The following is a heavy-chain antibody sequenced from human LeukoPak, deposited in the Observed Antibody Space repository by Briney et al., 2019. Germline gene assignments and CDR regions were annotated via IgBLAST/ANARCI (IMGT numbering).Heavy chain of an antibody. D-gene: IGHD5-12*01. CDR3: ARKSGYARDY. CDR2: INHSGSTS. V-gene: IGHV4-34*01. CDR1: GESFSGYF. J-gene: IGHJ4*02. Sequence: SETLSLTCAVYGESFSGYFWNWIRQPPGKGLEWIGEINHSGSTSNHNPSLKSRVTMSVDTSKNQFSLKLRSVTAADTAVYYCARKSGYARDYWGQGNLVTVSS.